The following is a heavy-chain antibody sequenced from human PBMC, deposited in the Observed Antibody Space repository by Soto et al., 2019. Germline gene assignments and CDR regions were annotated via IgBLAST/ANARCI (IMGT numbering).Heavy chain of an antibody. V-gene: IGHV2-5*02. CDR1: GLSLSTSGVG. D-gene: IGHD3-10*01. J-gene: IGHJ4*02. Sequence: QNTLKESGPTLVKPTQTLTLTCTFSGLSLSTSGVGVGWIRQPPGKALEWLALIYWDDDKRYSPSLKSRLTITKDTSKNQVVLTMTNMDPVDTATYYCAHWSILGSGSEYFDYWGQGTLVTVSS. CDR3: AHWSILGSGSEYFDY. CDR2: IYWDDDK.